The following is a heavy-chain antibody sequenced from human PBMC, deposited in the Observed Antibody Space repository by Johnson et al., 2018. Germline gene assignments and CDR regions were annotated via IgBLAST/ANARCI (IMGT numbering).Heavy chain of an antibody. CDR1: DGSISSYF. V-gene: IGHV4-59*01. CDR3: AREMSRGMDV. Sequence: QVQLQESGPGLVKPSETLSLTCTVSDGSISSYFWNWIRQPPGRGLEWVGYVSYSGSSGNTNYNPYLQRRVTIPVDTSKNQFPLRLRHVTAAGRAVYYGAREMSRGMDVWGQGTTVSVSS. CDR2: VSYSGSSGNT. J-gene: IGHJ6*02.